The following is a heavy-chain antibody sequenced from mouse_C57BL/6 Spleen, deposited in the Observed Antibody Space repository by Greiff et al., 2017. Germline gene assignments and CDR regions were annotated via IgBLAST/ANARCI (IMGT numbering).Heavy chain of an antibody. CDR2: IYPGDGDT. CDR3: ARSLYITTVVAPGFAY. V-gene: IGHV1-82*01. CDR1: GYAFSSSW. J-gene: IGHJ3*01. Sequence: VQLQQSGPELVKPGASVKISCKASGYAFSSSWMNWVKQRPGKGLEWIGRIYPGDGDTNYNGKFKGKATLTADKSSSTAYMQLSSLTSEDSAVYCCARSLYITTVVAPGFAYWGQGTLVTVSA. D-gene: IGHD1-1*01.